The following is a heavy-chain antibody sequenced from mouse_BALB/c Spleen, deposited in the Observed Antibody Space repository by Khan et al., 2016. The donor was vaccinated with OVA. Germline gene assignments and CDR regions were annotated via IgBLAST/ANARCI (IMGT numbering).Heavy chain of an antibody. CDR1: GYSITSDYA. V-gene: IGHV3-2*02. Sequence: EVQLQQSGPGLVKPSQSLSLTCTVTGYSITSDYAWNWIRQFPENKLEWMGYISYSGSTSYNPSLKSRFSISRDTSKNQFFLQLNSVTTENKATYYSARTRMANWGQGTTLTVSS. CDR2: ISYSGST. J-gene: IGHJ2*01. CDR3: ARTRMAN.